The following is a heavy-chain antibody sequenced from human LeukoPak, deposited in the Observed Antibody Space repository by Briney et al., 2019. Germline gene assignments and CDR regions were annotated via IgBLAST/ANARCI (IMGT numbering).Heavy chain of an antibody. CDR1: GGSFSGYY. CDR3: AREVRRDGSGKPTRRFDY. V-gene: IGHV4-30-4*08. CDR2: IYYSGST. J-gene: IGHJ4*02. Sequence: SETLSLTCAVYGGSFSGYYWSWIRQPPGKGPEWMGYIYYSGSTYYNPSLKSRVTISADTSKNQFSLKLSSVTAADTAEYYCAREVRRDGSGKPTRRFDYWGQGTLVTVSS. D-gene: IGHD3-10*01.